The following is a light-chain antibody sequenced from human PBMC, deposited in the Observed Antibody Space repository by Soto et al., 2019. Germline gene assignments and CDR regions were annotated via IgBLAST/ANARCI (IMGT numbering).Light chain of an antibody. CDR3: QQYETSPLWP. Sequence: EIVLTQSPGTLSLSPGERATLSCRASQSVSSSYLAWYQQKPGQAPRLLIYGASSRATGIPDRFSGSGSGPDFTLTISRLEPEDFAVYYCQQYETSPLWPFGQGTKVEIK. CDR1: QSVSSSY. V-gene: IGKV3-20*01. J-gene: IGKJ1*01. CDR2: GAS.